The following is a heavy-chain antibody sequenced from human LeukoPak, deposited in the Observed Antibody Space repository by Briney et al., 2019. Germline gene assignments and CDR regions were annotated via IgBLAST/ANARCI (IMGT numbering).Heavy chain of an antibody. CDR2: IYYSGST. Sequence: PSETLSLTCTVSGGSISSYYWSWIRQPPGKGLEWIGYIYYSGSTNYNPSLKSRVTISVDTSKNQFSLKLSSVTAADTAVYYCAREAVSEYYYDSSGYSAFDIWGQGTMVTVSS. J-gene: IGHJ3*02. CDR3: AREAVSEYYYDSSGYSAFDI. V-gene: IGHV4-59*01. D-gene: IGHD3-22*01. CDR1: GGSISSYY.